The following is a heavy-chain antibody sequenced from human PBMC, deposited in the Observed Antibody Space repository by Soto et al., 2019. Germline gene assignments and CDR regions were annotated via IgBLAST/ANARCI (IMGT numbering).Heavy chain of an antibody. V-gene: IGHV4-30-4*01. CDR3: ARGGEGTSGYFDY. J-gene: IGHJ4*02. CDR1: GGSISSGDYY. CDR2: IYSSGSA. D-gene: IGHD2-8*01. Sequence: QVQLQESGPGLVKPSQTLSLICSVSGGSISSGDYYWNWIRQSPGKGLEWIGCIYSSGSAYYNLSLKGRFTISIDTSKNPFSLKLNSVTAADTAVFYCARGGEGTSGYFDYWGQGTLVTVSS.